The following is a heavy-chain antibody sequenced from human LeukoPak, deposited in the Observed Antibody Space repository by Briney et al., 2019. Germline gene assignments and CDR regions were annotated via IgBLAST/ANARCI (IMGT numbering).Heavy chain of an antibody. D-gene: IGHD5-18*01. J-gene: IGHJ4*02. Sequence: GGSLRLSCAASGFTFSSNAMSWVRQAPGKGLEWVSAMTGSGVSTSYAYSVKGRFTISRDNSKNTLFLQMSSLRAGDTAVYYCAKRGHTAMFDNWGQGTLVTVSS. CDR3: AKRGHTAMFDN. V-gene: IGHV3-23*01. CDR2: MTGSGVST. CDR1: GFTFSSNA.